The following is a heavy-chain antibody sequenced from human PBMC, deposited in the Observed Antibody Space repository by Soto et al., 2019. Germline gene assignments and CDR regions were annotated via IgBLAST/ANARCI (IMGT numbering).Heavy chain of an antibody. D-gene: IGHD3-10*01. Sequence: PSATLSRTCTVSGGSISSYYWSCIRQKQGKGLEWIGYIYYSGSTNYNPSLKSRVTISVDTSKNQFSLKLSSVTAADTAVYYCARRDPFGNLKGYYGMDVWGQGTTVTVSS. CDR1: GGSISSYY. CDR3: ARRDPFGNLKGYYGMDV. CDR2: IYYSGST. V-gene: IGHV4-59*01. J-gene: IGHJ6*02.